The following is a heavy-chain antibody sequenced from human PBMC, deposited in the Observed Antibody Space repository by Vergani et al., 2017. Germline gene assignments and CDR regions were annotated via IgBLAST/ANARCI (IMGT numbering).Heavy chain of an antibody. D-gene: IGHD6-6*01. CDR2: IYYRGST. J-gene: IGHJ4*02. Sequence: VQLVESGPGLVKPSETLSLTCTVSGGSISSYYWSWIRQPPGKGLEWIGYIYYRGSTNYNPSLKSRVTISVDTSKNQFSLKLSSVTAADTAVYYCARESYSSSPGAIDYWGQGTLVTVSS. CDR3: ARESYSSSPGAIDY. CDR1: GGSISSYY. V-gene: IGHV4-59*01.